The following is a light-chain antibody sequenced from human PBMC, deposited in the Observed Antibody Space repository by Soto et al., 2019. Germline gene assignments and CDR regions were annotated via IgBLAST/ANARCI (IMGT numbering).Light chain of an antibody. Sequence: QSVLTQPASVSGSPGQSITISCTGTSSDVGGYNYVSWYQQHPGKAPKLMIYDVSNRPSGVSNRFAGSKSGNTASLTISGLEAEYEADYYCSSYTSSSTLRVFGGGTKVTVL. CDR2: DVS. V-gene: IGLV2-14*01. CDR3: SSYTSSSTLRV. J-gene: IGLJ2*01. CDR1: SSDVGGYNY.